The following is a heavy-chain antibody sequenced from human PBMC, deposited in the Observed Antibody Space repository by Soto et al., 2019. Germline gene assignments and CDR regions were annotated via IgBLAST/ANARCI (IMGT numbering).Heavy chain of an antibody. CDR1: GYSLNELS. J-gene: IGHJ4*02. CDR2: FDPEDGEI. V-gene: IGHV1-24*01. Sequence: QVHLVQSGAEVKKPGASVKVSCKVSGYSLNELSIHWVRQAPGKGLEWMGGFDPEDGEIVYARKSQGRVTMTEDTSTDTANMDLSSLRSEDTAVYYCATGGPAGDFDNWGQGTLVTVSS. D-gene: IGHD3-10*01. CDR3: ATGGPAGDFDN.